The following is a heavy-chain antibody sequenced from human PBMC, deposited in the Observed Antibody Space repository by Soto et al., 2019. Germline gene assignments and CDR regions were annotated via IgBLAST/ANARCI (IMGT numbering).Heavy chain of an antibody. Sequence: QVQLVQSGAEVQKPGSSVKVSCKASGGTFSSYAISWVRQAPGQGLEWMGGIIPIFGTANYAQKFQGRVTITADESTSTAYMELSSLRSEDTAVYYCARERKPGSSSQKYYFDYWGQGTLVTVSS. CDR1: GGTFSSYA. V-gene: IGHV1-69*01. J-gene: IGHJ4*02. CDR3: ARERKPGSSSQKYYFDY. D-gene: IGHD6-13*01. CDR2: IIPIFGTA.